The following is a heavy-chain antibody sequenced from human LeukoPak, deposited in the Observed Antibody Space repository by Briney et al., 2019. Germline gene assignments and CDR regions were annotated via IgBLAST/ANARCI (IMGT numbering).Heavy chain of an antibody. CDR2: INHSGST. CDR1: GGSFSGYY. D-gene: IGHD3-3*01. V-gene: IGHV4-34*01. CDR3: ARHSRITIFGVVISPYMDV. Sequence: PSETLSLTCAVYGGSFSGYYWSWIRQPPGKGLEWIGEINHSGSTNYNPSLKSRVTISVDTSKNQFSLKLSSVTAADTAVYYCARHSRITIFGVVISPYMDVWGKGTTVTVSS. J-gene: IGHJ6*03.